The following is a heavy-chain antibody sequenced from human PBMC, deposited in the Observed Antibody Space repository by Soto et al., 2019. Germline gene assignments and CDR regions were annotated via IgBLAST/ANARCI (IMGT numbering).Heavy chain of an antibody. CDR3: ARGDQFGFGVDY. J-gene: IGHJ4*02. CDR1: GYTFLNHD. D-gene: IGHD3-10*01. V-gene: IGHV1-8*01. CDR2: MVPDSGRT. Sequence: ASVTVSCQASGYTFLNHDINWVRQAPGQGLEWMGWMVPDSGRTGYAKKCQGRVTMTRNTSTSTAYMELNSLTNEDTAVYYCARGDQFGFGVDYWGQGTPVTVSS.